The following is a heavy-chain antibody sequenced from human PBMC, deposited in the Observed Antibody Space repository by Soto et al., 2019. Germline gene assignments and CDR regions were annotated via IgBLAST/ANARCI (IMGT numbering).Heavy chain of an antibody. J-gene: IGHJ3*02. V-gene: IGHV3-7*05. D-gene: IGHD3-10*01. CDR1: GFTFSSYW. Sequence: EAQLVESGGGLVQPGGSLRLSCAASGFTFSSYWMSWVRQAPGKGLEWVANIKQDGSEKYYVDSVKGRFTISRDNAKNSLYLQMNSLRAEDTAVYYCASLTTLLWFGESQVDAFDIWGQGTMVTVSS. CDR3: ASLTTLLWFGESQVDAFDI. CDR2: IKQDGSEK.